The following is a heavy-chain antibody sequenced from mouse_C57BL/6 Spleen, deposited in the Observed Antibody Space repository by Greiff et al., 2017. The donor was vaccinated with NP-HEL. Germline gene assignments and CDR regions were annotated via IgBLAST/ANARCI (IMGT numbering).Heavy chain of an antibody. V-gene: IGHV5-4*01. D-gene: IGHD2-3*01. Sequence: DVHLVESGGGLVKPGGSLKLSCAASGFTFSSYAMSWVRQTPEKRLEWVATISDGGSYTYYPDNVKGRFTISRDNAKNNLYLQMSHLKSEDTAMYYCVYDGYFYAMDYWGQGTSVTVSS. CDR1: GFTFSSYA. CDR2: ISDGGSYT. J-gene: IGHJ4*01. CDR3: VYDGYFYAMDY.